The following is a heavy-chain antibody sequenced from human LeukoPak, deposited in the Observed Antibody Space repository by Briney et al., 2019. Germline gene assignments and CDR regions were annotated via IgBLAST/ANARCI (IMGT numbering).Heavy chain of an antibody. Sequence: GGSLRLSCAASGFTFSSHWMHWVRQAPGKGLVWVSRINSDGSTTSYADSVKGRFTISRDNAKNTLYLQMNSLRAEDTAVYYCARVMYYYHSSGSIAVYYFDYWGQGTLVTVSS. CDR3: ARVMYYYHSSGSIAVYYFDY. D-gene: IGHD3-22*01. CDR2: INSDGSTT. J-gene: IGHJ4*02. V-gene: IGHV3-74*01. CDR1: GFTFSSHW.